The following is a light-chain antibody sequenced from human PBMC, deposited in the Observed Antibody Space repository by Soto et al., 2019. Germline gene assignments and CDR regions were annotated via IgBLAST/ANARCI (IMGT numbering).Light chain of an antibody. CDR3: HQRQYWPPIT. CDR2: DAS. V-gene: IGKV3D-20*02. CDR1: QSVSSSY. Sequence: EIVLTQSPGTLSLSPVERATPSCRASQSVSSSYLAWYQQKPGQAPRLLISDASNRATGIPARFSGSGSGTDFTLTISSLEPEDFAVYYCHQRQYWPPITFGQGTRLEIK. J-gene: IGKJ5*01.